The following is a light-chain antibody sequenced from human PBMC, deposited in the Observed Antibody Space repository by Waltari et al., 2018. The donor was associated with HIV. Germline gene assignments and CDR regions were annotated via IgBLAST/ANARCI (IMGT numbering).Light chain of an antibody. J-gene: IGKJ4*01. V-gene: IGKV1-39*01. CDR3: QQSYSLPLT. CDR1: KNINSY. CDR2: GAS. Sequence: DIQMTQSPSSLSASVGNRFTITCRGSKNINSYLNWYQQKPREAPKLLIYGASSLQSGVPSRFSGSGSGTHFTLTINSLQPEDFASYYCQQSYSLPLTFGGGTTVGIK.